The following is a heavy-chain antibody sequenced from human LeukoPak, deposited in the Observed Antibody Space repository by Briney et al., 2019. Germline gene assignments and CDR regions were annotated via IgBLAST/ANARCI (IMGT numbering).Heavy chain of an antibody. V-gene: IGHV3-30*02. CDR1: GFTFSSYS. CDR3: AKDHNYYGSGSDPFDY. D-gene: IGHD3-10*01. Sequence: PGGSLRLSCAASGFTFSSYSMNWVRQAPGKGLEWVAFIRYDGSNKYYADSVKGRFTISRDNSKNTLYLQMNSLRAEDTAVYYCAKDHNYYGSGSDPFDYWGQGTLVTVSS. J-gene: IGHJ4*02. CDR2: IRYDGSNK.